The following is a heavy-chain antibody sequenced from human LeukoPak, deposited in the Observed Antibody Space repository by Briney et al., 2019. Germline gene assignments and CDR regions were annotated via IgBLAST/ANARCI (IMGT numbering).Heavy chain of an antibody. J-gene: IGHJ2*01. CDR1: GFTFGDYA. CDR3: ARPGNSSGWYFDL. Sequence: GSLRLSCTASGFTFGDYAMSWVRQAPGKGLEWIGYIYYSGSTNYNPSLKSRVTISVDTSKNQFSLKLSSVTAADTAVYYCARPGNSSGWYFDLWGRGTLVTVSS. CDR2: IYYSGST. V-gene: IGHV4-59*08. D-gene: IGHD6-19*01.